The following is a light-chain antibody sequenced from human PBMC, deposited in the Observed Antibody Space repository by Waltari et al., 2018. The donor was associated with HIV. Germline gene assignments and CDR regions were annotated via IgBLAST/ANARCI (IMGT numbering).Light chain of an antibody. CDR2: KAS. J-gene: IGKJ5*01. CDR1: QSISSW. Sequence: DIQMTQSPSTLSASVGDRVTITCRASQSISSWLAWYQQKPGKAPKLLIYKASSLESGVPSRFSGSGSGTEFTLTLSSLQPDDFATYYCQQYNSYSLITFGQGTRLEIK. V-gene: IGKV1-5*03. CDR3: QQYNSYSLIT.